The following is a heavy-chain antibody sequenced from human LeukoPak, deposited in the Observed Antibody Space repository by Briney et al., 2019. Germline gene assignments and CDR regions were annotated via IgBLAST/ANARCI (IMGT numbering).Heavy chain of an antibody. CDR3: ARFVEMATISTPDMDV. J-gene: IGHJ6*03. V-gene: IGHV3-7*01. CDR1: GFTFSSYW. D-gene: IGHD5-24*01. CDR2: IKQDGSEK. Sequence: PGGSLRLSCAASGFTFSSYWMSWVRQAPGKGLEWVANIKQDGSEKYYVDSVKGRFTISRDNAKNSLYLQMNSLRAEDTAVYYCARFVEMATISTPDMDVWGKGTTVTISS.